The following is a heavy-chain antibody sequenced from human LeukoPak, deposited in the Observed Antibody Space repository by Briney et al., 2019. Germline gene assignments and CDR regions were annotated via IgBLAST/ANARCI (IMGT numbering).Heavy chain of an antibody. Sequence: ASVKVSCEASGGTFSSYAISWVRQAPGQGLEWMGGIIPMFGTTNYAQKFQGRVTITADESTSTAYMELSSLRAEDTAVCYCAIGARTGYNYGAFDIWGQGTMVTVSS. CDR1: GGTFSSYA. V-gene: IGHV1-69*13. CDR3: AIGARTGYNYGAFDI. D-gene: IGHD5-24*01. J-gene: IGHJ3*02. CDR2: IIPMFGTT.